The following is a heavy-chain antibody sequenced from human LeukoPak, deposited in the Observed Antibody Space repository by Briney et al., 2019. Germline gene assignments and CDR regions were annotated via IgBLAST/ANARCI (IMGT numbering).Heavy chain of an antibody. Sequence: TGESLRLSCAASGFIFSDYWMSWVRQAPGKGLEWVGSIEQDGNEKNYVDSVEGRFTISRDNAHNSLFLQMHSLRADDTAVYYCARASVLGPNTDYWGQGTLVTVSS. CDR1: GFIFSDYW. J-gene: IGHJ4*02. V-gene: IGHV3-7*01. CDR2: IEQDGNEK. D-gene: IGHD4/OR15-4a*01. CDR3: ARASVLGPNTDY.